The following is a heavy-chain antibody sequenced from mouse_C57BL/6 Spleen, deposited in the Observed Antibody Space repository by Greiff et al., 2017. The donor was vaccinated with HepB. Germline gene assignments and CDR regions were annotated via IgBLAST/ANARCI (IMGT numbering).Heavy chain of an antibody. CDR2: ISDGGSYT. D-gene: IGHD2-4*01. V-gene: IGHV5-4*01. J-gene: IGHJ2*01. Sequence: EVMLVESGGGLVKPGGSLKLSCAASGFTFSSYAMSWVRQTPEKRLEWVATISDGGSYTYYPDNVKGRFTISRDNAKNNLYLQMSHLKSEDTAMYYCARDRGLRRSYYFDYWGQGTTLTVSS. CDR1: GFTFSSYA. CDR3: ARDRGLRRSYYFDY.